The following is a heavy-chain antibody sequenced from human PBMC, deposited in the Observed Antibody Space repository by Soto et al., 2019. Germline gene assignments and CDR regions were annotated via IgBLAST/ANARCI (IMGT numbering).Heavy chain of an antibody. CDR2: IHPSGGCT. D-gene: IGHD2-21*02. V-gene: IGHV1-46*02. CDR1: GYTFNTYY. Sequence: QVQLVQSGAEVRKPGASVKVSCKPSGYTFNTYYLHWLRQSPGQALEWMGVIHPSGGCTTYAQKFMGRVTLIRDTSTTTVFMELRSRRSDDTAVYYCARAGHIAVVTASFDNWGQGTLVTVSS. J-gene: IGHJ4*02. CDR3: ARAGHIAVVTASFDN.